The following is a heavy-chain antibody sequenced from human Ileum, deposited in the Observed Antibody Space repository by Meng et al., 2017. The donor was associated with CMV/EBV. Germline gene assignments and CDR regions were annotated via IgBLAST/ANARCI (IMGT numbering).Heavy chain of an antibody. D-gene: IGHD2-8*01. V-gene: IGHV4/OR15-8*01. CDR1: GDSISNDDW. CDR2: IFHSGST. CDR3: ARDRLKTENGGKFYYLDV. Sequence: QVQLQGSGPSLVKPSETLSRTCDVSGDSISNDDWWAWVRQPPGMGLEWIGEIFHSGSTVYNPSLKSRVTMLVDKSNNQFSLRMTSVTAADTAIYFCARDRLKTENGGKFYYLDVWGQGTLVTVSS. J-gene: IGHJ6*02.